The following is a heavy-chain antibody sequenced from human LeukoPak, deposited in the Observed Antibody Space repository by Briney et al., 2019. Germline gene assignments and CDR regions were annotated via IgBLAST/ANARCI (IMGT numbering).Heavy chain of an antibody. CDR1: GFTFGDYA. Sequence: PGGSLRLSCTASGFTFGDYALSWVRQAPGKGLEWVGFIRSKDYSGTTEYAASVKGRFTISRDDSKDIAYLQMNSLKTEDTAVYYCTRWSYYDNSGYLLPDYWGQGTLVTVSS. CDR3: TRWSYYDNSGYLLPDY. V-gene: IGHV3-49*04. J-gene: IGHJ4*02. CDR2: IRSKDYSGTT. D-gene: IGHD3-22*01.